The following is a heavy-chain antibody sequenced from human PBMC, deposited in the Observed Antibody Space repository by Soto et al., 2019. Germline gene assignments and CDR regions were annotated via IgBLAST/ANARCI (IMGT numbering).Heavy chain of an antibody. V-gene: IGHV4-30-4*01. CDR3: ARNRITIFGVATPRGYYGMDV. D-gene: IGHD3-3*01. CDR2: IYYSGST. CDR1: GGSIRNYY. Sequence: PSETLSLTCTVSGGSIRNYYWSWIRQPPGKGLEWIGSIYYSGSTYYNPSLKSRVTISVDTSKNQFSLKLSSVTAADTAVYYCARNRITIFGVATPRGYYGMDVWGQGTTVTVSS. J-gene: IGHJ6*02.